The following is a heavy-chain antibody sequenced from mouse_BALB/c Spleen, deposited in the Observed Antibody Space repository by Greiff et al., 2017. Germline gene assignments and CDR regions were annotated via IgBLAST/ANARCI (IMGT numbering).Heavy chain of an antibody. CDR3: VRENYGSSSYYFDY. CDR2: IWTGGGT. D-gene: IGHD1-1*01. J-gene: IGHJ2*01. V-gene: IGHV2-9-2*01. CDR1: GFSLTSYD. Sequence: VQLQQSGPGLVAPSQSLSITCTVSGFSLTSYDISWIRQPPGKGLEWLGVIWTGGGTNYNSAFMSRLSISKDNSKSQVFLKMNSLQTDDTAIYYCVRENYGSSSYYFDYWGQGTTLTVSS.